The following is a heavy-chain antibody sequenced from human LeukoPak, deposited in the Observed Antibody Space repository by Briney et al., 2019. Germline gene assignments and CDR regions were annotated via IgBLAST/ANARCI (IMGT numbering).Heavy chain of an antibody. CDR3: ARGSSGSYVY. CDR2: ISGSGGST. V-gene: IGHV3-23*01. D-gene: IGHD1-26*01. Sequence: GGSLRLSCAASGFTFSSYAMSWVRQAPGKGLEWVSAISGSGGSTYYADSVKGRFTISRDNSKNTLYLQINSLRVEDTAVYYCARGSSGSYVYWGQGTLVTVSS. CDR1: GFTFSSYA. J-gene: IGHJ4*02.